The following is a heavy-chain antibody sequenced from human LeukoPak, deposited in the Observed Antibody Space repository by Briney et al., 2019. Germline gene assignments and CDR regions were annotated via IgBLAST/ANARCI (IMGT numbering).Heavy chain of an antibody. D-gene: IGHD4-17*01. V-gene: IGHV4-4*07. CDR3: ARRSDYGDYNYYYYMDV. CDR1: GGSISSYY. J-gene: IGHJ6*03. Sequence: PSETLSLTCTVSGGSISSYYWSWIRQPAGKGLEWIGRIYTSGSTNYNPSLKSRVTMSVDTSKNQFSLKLSSVTAADTAVYYCARRSDYGDYNYYYYMDVWGKGTTVTVSS. CDR2: IYTSGST.